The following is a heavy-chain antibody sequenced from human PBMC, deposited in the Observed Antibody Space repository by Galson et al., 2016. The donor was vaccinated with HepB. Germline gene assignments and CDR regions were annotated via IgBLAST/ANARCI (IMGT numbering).Heavy chain of an antibody. D-gene: IGHD2-21*01. CDR3: ARGGLEIGRTDLWGMAV. J-gene: IGHJ6*02. CDR2: IIPLFGTP. Sequence: SCKASGGIFHSDSFSWVRQAPGQGLEWVGGIIPLFGTPNYAQTFRDRVTITADESTSTAYLEPSSLRSDDTAVYYCARGGLEIGRTDLWGMAVWGRGTKVTVSS. CDR1: GGIFHSDS. V-gene: IGHV1-69*01.